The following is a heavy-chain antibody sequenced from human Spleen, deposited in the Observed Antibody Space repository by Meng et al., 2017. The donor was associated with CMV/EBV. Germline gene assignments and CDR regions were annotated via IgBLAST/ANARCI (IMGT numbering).Heavy chain of an antibody. CDR1: GFSISNYH. V-gene: IGHV3-30*19. CDR3: ARGQFGSGSYSFGDY. D-gene: IGHD3-10*01. CDR2: ISYDGSNK. J-gene: IGHJ4*02. Sequence: GGSLRLSCAASGFSISNYHMNWVRQAPGKGLEWVAVISYDGSNKYYADSVKGRFTISRDNSKNTLFLQMNSLRAEDTAVYYCARGQFGSGSYSFGDYWGQGTLVTVSS.